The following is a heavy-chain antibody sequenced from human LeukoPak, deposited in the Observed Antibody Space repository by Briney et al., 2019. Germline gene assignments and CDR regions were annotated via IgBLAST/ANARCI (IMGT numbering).Heavy chain of an antibody. CDR1: GGSINSGGYF. Sequence: SETLSLTCAVSGGSINSGGYFWSWIRQPPGKGLEWIGYISYSGNTYYNPSLKSRFTISVDTSKNQFSLKVSSVTAADTAVYYCARETPYGSGSYPFDYWGQGILVTVSS. CDR2: ISYSGNT. V-gene: IGHV4-30-4*07. D-gene: IGHD3-10*01. J-gene: IGHJ4*02. CDR3: ARETPYGSGSYPFDY.